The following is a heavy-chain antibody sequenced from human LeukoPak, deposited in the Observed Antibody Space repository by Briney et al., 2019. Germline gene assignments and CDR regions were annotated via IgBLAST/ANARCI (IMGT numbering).Heavy chain of an antibody. CDR1: GFTFSTYW. CDR2: IKQDGSEK. CDR3: ARDMVRGVINPWHFDY. D-gene: IGHD3-10*01. V-gene: IGHV3-7*01. J-gene: IGHJ4*02. Sequence: GGSLRLSCAASGFTFSTYWMSWVRQAPGKGREGVADIKQDGSEKYYVDAVKSRFTISRDNAKNSLYLQMNSLRAEDTAVYYCARDMVRGVINPWHFDYWGQGTLVTVSS.